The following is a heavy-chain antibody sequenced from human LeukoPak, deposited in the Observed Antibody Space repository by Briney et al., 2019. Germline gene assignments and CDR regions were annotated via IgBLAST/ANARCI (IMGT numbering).Heavy chain of an antibody. V-gene: IGHV3-49*03. CDR1: GFTFGDYL. CDR3: SRGSGWLSVY. J-gene: IGHJ4*02. D-gene: IGHD6-19*01. CDR2: ISGGTT. Sequence: PGRSLRLSCTASGFTFGDYLMSWFRQAPGKGLEWIGFISGGTTEYAPSVKGRFTISRDDSTSIAYLQMNSLTTEDTAVYYCSRGSGWLSVYWGQGTLVTVSS.